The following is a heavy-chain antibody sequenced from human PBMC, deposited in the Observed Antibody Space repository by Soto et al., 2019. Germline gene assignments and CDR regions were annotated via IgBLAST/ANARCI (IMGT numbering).Heavy chain of an antibody. CDR3: ARCPNYDSSGYHSTNWFDP. V-gene: IGHV1-69*02. CDR1: GGTFSSYT. CDR2: IIPILGIA. Sequence: ASVKVSCKASGGTFSSYTISWVRQAPGQGLEWMGRIIPILGIANYAQQFQGRVTITADKSTSTAFMELSSLRSEDTAVYYCARCPNYDSSGYHSTNWFDPWGQGTLVTVSS. D-gene: IGHD3-22*01. J-gene: IGHJ5*02.